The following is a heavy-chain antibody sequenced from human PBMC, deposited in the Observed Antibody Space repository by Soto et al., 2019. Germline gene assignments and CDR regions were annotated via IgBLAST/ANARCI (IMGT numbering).Heavy chain of an antibody. CDR1: GFILSDDY. CDR3: ARDKGWGSRGFDP. Sequence: QVQLVESGGGLVKPGGSLRLSCAASGFILSDDYMTWIRQAPGKGLECVSYISPSGHTIYYADSVKGRFTISRDNAKNSLYLQMTSLRAEDTAVYYCARDKGWGSRGFDPWGPGTLVTVSS. V-gene: IGHV3-11*01. J-gene: IGHJ5*02. CDR2: ISPSGHTI. D-gene: IGHD7-27*01.